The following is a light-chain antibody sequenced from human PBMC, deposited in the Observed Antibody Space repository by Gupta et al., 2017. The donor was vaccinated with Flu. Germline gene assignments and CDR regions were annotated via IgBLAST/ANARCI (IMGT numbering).Light chain of an antibody. CDR2: DAS. J-gene: IGKJ5*01. CDR3: QQRSNWPPSIT. CDR1: QSVSSY. V-gene: IGKV3-11*01. Sequence: IVFTPSPAPLSLSPGGRATLSCRASQSVSSYLAWYQQKPGQAPRLLIYDASNRATGIPARFSGSGSGTDFTLTISSLEPEDFAVYYCQQRSNWPPSITFGQGTRLEIK.